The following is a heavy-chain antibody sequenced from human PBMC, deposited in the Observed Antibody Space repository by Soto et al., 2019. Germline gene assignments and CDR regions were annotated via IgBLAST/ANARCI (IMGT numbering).Heavy chain of an antibody. CDR3: ASAPTVVTIDY. Sequence: PSETLSLTCPVSGGSISSGGYYWSWIRQHPGKGLEWIGYIYYSGSTYYNPSLKSRVTISVDTSKNQFSLKLGSVTAADTAVYYCASAPTVVTIDYWGQGTLVTVSS. CDR1: GGSISSGGYY. J-gene: IGHJ4*02. V-gene: IGHV4-31*03. D-gene: IGHD4-17*01. CDR2: IYYSGST.